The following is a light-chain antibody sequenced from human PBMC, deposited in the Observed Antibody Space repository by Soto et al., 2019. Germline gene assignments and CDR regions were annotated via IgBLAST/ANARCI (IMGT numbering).Light chain of an antibody. CDR2: WNN. CDR1: SANIGSHF. V-gene: IGLV1-47*01. CDR3: AAWDDSLSGVV. J-gene: IGLJ2*01. Sequence: QSVLTQAPSASGTPGQRVTIFCYGSSANIGSHFVYWYQQFPGTAPKPLISWNNQRPSGVPDRFSGSKSGTSPSLVISGLRSEDEADYYCAAWDDSLSGVVFGGGTKLTVL.